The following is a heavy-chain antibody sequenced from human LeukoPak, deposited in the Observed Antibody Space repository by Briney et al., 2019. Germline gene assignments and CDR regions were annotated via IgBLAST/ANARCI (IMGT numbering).Heavy chain of an antibody. CDR3: AKDGVGATPLDY. V-gene: IGHV3-30*02. J-gene: IGHJ4*02. Sequence: GGSPRLSCAASGFTFSSYGMHWVRQAPGKGLEWVAFIRYDGSNKYYADSVKGRFTISRDNSKNTLYLQMNSLRAEDTAVYYCAKDGVGATPLDYWGQGTLVTVSS. D-gene: IGHD1-26*01. CDR1: GFTFSSYG. CDR2: IRYDGSNK.